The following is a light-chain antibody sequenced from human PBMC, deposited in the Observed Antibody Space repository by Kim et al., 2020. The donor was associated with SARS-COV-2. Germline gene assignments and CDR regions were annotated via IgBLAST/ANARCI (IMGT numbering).Light chain of an antibody. J-gene: IGLJ1*01. CDR2: GTS. V-gene: IGLV7-43*01. Sequence: PGGTVTLTCASSTGAVTSGYYPNWFQQKPGQTPRALIYGTSNKHSWTPARFSGSLLGGKAALTLSGVQPEDEAEYYCLLYYGGAYVFGTGTKVTVL. CDR3: LLYYGGAYV. CDR1: TGAVTSGYY.